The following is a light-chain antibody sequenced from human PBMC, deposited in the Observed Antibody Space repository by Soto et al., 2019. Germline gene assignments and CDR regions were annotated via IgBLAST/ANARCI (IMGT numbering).Light chain of an antibody. V-gene: IGKV3-20*01. J-gene: IGKJ5*01. Sequence: EIALTQSPGSLSLSPGEGATLSCRASQAVTNNRIAWFQQQPGQAPRLLIYGASSRFSGIPDRFSGSESGTDFTLTISRLEPEDFAVYYCQQYGSFPITFGQGARLDIK. CDR2: GAS. CDR1: QAVTNNR. CDR3: QQYGSFPIT.